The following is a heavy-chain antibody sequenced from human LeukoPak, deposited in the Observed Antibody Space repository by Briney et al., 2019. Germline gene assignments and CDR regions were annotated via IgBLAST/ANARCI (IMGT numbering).Heavy chain of an antibody. CDR3: ARVFGGAN. V-gene: IGHV4-4*02. Sequence: PSETLSLTCAVSGGSITTTNWWTWVRQPPGKGLEWIGEIHHSGTTHYNPSLKTRVTISVDNSKNQFSLKLTSMTAEDTAVYFCARVFGGANWGQGTLVTVSS. CDR2: IHHSGTT. CDR1: GGSITTTNW. D-gene: IGHD3-10*02. J-gene: IGHJ4*02.